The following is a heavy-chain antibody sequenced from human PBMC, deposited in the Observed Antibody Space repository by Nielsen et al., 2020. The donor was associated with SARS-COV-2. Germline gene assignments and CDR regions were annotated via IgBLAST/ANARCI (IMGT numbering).Heavy chain of an antibody. V-gene: IGHV3-48*03. Sequence: GESLKISCETSGFSLSLYVMNWVRQAPGKGLEWVSYISSSGSAKYYADSVKGRFTISRDNAKNSVYLQMNSLRAEDTAVYYCARVSLNADYYYGMDVWGQGTTVTVSS. D-gene: IGHD2-15*01. J-gene: IGHJ6*02. CDR1: GFSLSLYV. CDR3: ARVSLNADYYYGMDV. CDR2: ISSSGSAK.